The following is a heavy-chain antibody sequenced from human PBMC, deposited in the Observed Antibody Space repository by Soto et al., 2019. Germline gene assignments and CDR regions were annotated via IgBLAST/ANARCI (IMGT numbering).Heavy chain of an antibody. CDR2: SNHSGST. J-gene: IGHJ4*02. D-gene: IGHD1-26*01. CDR3: ARGRSGSFYFDY. CDR1: GGSFSGYS. V-gene: IGHV4-34*01. Sequence: SETLSLTCAVYGGSFSGYSWCWIRQPPGKGLEWLGESNHSGSTNYNPTLKSRVTTSVDTSKNQFSLKLNSVTAADTAVYYCARGRSGSFYFDYWGQGNLGT.